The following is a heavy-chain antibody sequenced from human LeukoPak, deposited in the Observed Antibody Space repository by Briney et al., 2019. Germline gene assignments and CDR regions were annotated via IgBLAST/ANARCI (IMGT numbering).Heavy chain of an antibody. CDR2: INPNSGGT. D-gene: IGHD3-22*01. CDR3: ARVRSQPRGITMIVVGPDY. J-gene: IGHJ4*02. V-gene: IGHV1-2*02. Sequence: GASVKVSCKASGYTFTGYYKHWVRQAPGQGLEWMGWINPNSGGTNYAQKFQGRVTMTRDTSISTAYMELSRLRSDDTAVYYCARVRSQPRGITMIVVGPDYWGQGTLVTVSS. CDR1: GYTFTGYY.